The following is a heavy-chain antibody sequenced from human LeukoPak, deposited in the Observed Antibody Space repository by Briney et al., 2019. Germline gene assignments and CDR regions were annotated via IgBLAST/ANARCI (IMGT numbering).Heavy chain of an antibody. CDR1: GFTVSGNY. J-gene: IGHJ4*02. Sequence: PGGSLRLSCAASGFTVSGNYMTWVRQAPGKGLEWVSVIFRGGTTYYADSVKGRFTISRDNSKNTLYLQMNSLRAEDTAVYYCATFPGDCSSTSCYREAIDYWGQGTLVTVSS. V-gene: IGHV3-53*01. D-gene: IGHD2-2*01. CDR2: IFRGGTT. CDR3: ATFPGDCSSTSCYREAIDY.